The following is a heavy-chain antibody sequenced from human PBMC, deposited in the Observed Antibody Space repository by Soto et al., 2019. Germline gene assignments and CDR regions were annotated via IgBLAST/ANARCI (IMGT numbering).Heavy chain of an antibody. CDR1: GYNFTGYY. Sequence: ASVKVSCKATGYNFTGYYMHWLRHAPGQELDWMGWINPNSGGTNYAQKFQGWVTMTRHTSLSTAYMELSRLTSDDTAVYYCARSACSSTSCYFRYYYGMDVWGQGTTVTVSS. J-gene: IGHJ6*02. V-gene: IGHV1-2*04. CDR2: INPNSGGT. CDR3: ARSACSSTSCYFRYYYGMDV. D-gene: IGHD2-2*01.